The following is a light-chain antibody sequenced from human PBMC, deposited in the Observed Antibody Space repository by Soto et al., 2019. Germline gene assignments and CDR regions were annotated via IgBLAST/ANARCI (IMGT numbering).Light chain of an antibody. Sequence: EIVLTQSPATLSLSPGERATLSCRASQSVSSYLAWYQQKPGQAPRLLIYDASNRATGIPARFSGSGSGTDFALTISSLEPEDFAVYYCQLRSNWPLYTFGQGTKQEIK. CDR3: QLRSNWPLYT. CDR2: DAS. J-gene: IGKJ2*01. CDR1: QSVSSY. V-gene: IGKV3-11*01.